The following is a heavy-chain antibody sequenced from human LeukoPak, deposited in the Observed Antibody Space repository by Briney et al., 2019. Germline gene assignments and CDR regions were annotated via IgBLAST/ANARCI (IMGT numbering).Heavy chain of an antibody. J-gene: IGHJ4*02. D-gene: IGHD1-26*01. CDR2: IDQDGSSK. CDR3: ARDLFSGSYYEDF. Sequence: PGGSLRLSCAASGFTLSSYWMTWVRQAPGKGLEWVANIDQDGSSKYYVDSVKGRFTISRDDAKNLLYLQMNSLRAEDTAVYYCARDLFSGSYYEDFWGQGTLVTVSS. V-gene: IGHV3-7*01. CDR1: GFTLSSYW.